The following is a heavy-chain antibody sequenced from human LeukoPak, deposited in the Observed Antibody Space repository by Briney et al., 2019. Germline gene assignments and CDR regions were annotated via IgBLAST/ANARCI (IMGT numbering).Heavy chain of an antibody. Sequence: GGSLRLSCAASGFRFSDFTMTWVRQAPGKGPEWVSAIGGRGGSTYYADSLGGRFTVSRDNSKDMLYLQMNSLKVEDTATYYCGKEGGAWGQGTKVTVSS. V-gene: IGHV3-23*01. CDR2: IGGRGGST. CDR3: GKEGGA. D-gene: IGHD3-16*01. J-gene: IGHJ5*02. CDR1: GFRFSDFT.